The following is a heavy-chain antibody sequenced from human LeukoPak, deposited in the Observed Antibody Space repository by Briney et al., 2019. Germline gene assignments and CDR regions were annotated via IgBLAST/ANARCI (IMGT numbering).Heavy chain of an antibody. CDR2: IYPGDSDT. D-gene: IGHD2-15*01. CDR1: GYSFTSYW. CDR3: ARHCSGDSCYSGLEYY. V-gene: IGHV5-51*01. Sequence: PRESLKISCKGSGYSFTSYWIGWGGQIPGKGLGWMGIIYPGDSDTRYSPSFQGQVTITADKSISTAYLQWSSLKASDTAVYYCARHCSGDSCYSGLEYYWGQGTLVTVS. J-gene: IGHJ4*02.